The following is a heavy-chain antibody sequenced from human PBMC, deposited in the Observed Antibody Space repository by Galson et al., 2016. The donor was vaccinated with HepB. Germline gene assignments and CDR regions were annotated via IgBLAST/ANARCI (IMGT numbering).Heavy chain of an antibody. CDR1: GGSFRNYY. D-gene: IGHD6-13*01. Sequence: ATLSLTCAVYGGSFRNYYWSWIRLPPGKGLEWIGEINQSGSTNYNPSLKSRVAISIDTSRNEFSLKLSSVTAADTAVYYCAREHYTSSWYSQAQRRKNVAFDIWGQGTMVTVSS. CDR2: INQSGST. J-gene: IGHJ3*02. CDR3: AREHYTSSWYSQAQRRKNVAFDI. V-gene: IGHV4-34*01.